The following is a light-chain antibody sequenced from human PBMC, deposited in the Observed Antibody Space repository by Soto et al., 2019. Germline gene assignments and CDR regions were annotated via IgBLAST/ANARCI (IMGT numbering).Light chain of an antibody. CDR3: QQYNNWPQT. CDR2: GAS. CDR1: QNVATN. Sequence: EAVLTQSPATLSVSPGEGATLSCRASQNVATNLAWYQQRPGQAPRLLIYGASKRAIGLPARFSGSGSGTEFTLTITSLQSEDFAVYYCQQYNNWPQTFGKGTKVEIK. J-gene: IGKJ1*01. V-gene: IGKV3-15*01.